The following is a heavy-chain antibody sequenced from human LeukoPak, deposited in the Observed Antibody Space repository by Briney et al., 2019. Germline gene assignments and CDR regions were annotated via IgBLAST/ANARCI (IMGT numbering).Heavy chain of an antibody. V-gene: IGHV4-34*01. CDR3: ARGKGYSYGRAGWFDP. D-gene: IGHD5-18*01. Sequence: SETLSLTCAVYGGSFSGYYWSWIRQPPGRGLEWIGEINHSGSTNYNPSLKSRVTISVDTSKNQFSQKLSSVTAADTAVYYCARGKGYSYGRAGWFDPWGQGTLVTVSS. CDR2: INHSGST. J-gene: IGHJ5*02. CDR1: GGSFSGYY.